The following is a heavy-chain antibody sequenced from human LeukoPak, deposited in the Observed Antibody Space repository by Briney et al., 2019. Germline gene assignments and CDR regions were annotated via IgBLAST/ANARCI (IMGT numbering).Heavy chain of an antibody. Sequence: GGSLRLSCAASEFTFSSYAMSWVRQAPGKGLEWVSAISNSGGSTCYADSVKGRFTISRDNSKNTLYLQMNSLRAEDTAVYYCTKEKGTYDSSGYYHRGYFDYWGQGTLVTVSS. CDR3: TKEKGTYDSSGYYHRGYFDY. J-gene: IGHJ4*02. CDR2: ISNSGGST. V-gene: IGHV3-23*01. CDR1: EFTFSSYA. D-gene: IGHD3-22*01.